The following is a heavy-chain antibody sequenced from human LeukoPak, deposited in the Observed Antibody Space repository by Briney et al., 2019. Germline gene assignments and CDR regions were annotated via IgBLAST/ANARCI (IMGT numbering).Heavy chain of an antibody. CDR1: GCSISSYY. Sequence: PSETLSLTCTVSGCSISSYYWSWIRQPPGKGLEWIGYIYYSGSTNYNPSLKSRVTITVDTSKNQFSLKLSSVTAADTAVYYCARGAQGAYYMDVWGKGTTVTVSS. V-gene: IGHV4-59*01. CDR3: ARGAQGAYYMDV. CDR2: IYYSGST. J-gene: IGHJ6*03.